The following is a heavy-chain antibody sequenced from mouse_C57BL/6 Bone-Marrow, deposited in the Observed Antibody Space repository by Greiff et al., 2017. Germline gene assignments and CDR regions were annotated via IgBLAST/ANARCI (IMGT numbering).Heavy chain of an antibody. CDR2: INPSSGYT. J-gene: IGHJ1*03. CDR1: GYTFTSYT. Sequence: VQLQQSGAELARPGASVKMSCKASGYTFTSYTMHWVKQRPGQGLEWIGYINPSSGYTKYNQKFKDKATLTADKSSSTASMQLSSLTSEDSAVYYCARFWYFDVWGTGTTVTVSS. CDR3: ARFWYFDV. V-gene: IGHV1-4*01.